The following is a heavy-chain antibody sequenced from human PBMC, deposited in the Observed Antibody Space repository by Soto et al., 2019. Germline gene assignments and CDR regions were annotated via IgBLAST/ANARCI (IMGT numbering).Heavy chain of an antibody. CDR1: VGSISRSGYF. CDR3: ARSSRSYCDY. Sequence: QVQLQESGPGLVKPSQTLSLTCTVSVGSISRSGYFWSWIRQHPGKGLEWIGYIYDSGSTYYNPSLKSRVSLSVDTSKNQFSLNLTSVTAADTAMYYCARSSRSYCDYWGQGTLVTVSS. V-gene: IGHV4-31*03. J-gene: IGHJ4*02. CDR2: IYDSGST.